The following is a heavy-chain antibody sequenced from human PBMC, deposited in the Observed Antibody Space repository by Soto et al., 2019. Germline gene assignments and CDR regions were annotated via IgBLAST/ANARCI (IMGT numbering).Heavy chain of an antibody. D-gene: IGHD3-22*01. V-gene: IGHV2-5*01. Sequence: QITLKESGPTLVKPTQTLTLTCSFSGFSLTTSGAGVGWIRQPPGKALEWLAVIYWNDDKRYSPSLKTRLTITKDTSKNQVVLTMTHMDPVDTATYYCARPQPLMIGTDAFDIWGQGTMVTVSS. CDR2: IYWNDDK. CDR1: GFSLTTSGAG. J-gene: IGHJ3*02. CDR3: ARPQPLMIGTDAFDI.